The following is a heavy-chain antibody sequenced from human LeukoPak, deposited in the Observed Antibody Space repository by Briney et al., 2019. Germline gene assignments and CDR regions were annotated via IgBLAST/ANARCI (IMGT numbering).Heavy chain of an antibody. V-gene: IGHV4-34*01. CDR3: AVRGFSNWFDP. J-gene: IGHJ5*02. CDR2: INHSGST. Sequence: SETLSLTCAVYGGSFSGYYWSWIRQPPGKGLEWIGEINHSGSTNYNPSLKSRVTISVDTSKNQFSLKLSSVTAADTAVYYCAVRGFSNWFDPWGQGTLVTVSS. CDR1: GGSFSGYY.